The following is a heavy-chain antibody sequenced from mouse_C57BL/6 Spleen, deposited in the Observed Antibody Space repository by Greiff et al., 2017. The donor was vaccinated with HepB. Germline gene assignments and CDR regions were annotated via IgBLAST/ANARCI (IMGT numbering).Heavy chain of an antibody. J-gene: IGHJ4*01. V-gene: IGHV5-16*01. CDR3: ASYGSSYVGYAMDY. CDR1: GFTFSDYY. D-gene: IGHD1-1*01. CDR2: INYDGSST. Sequence: EVMLVESEGGIVQPGSSMKLSCTASGFTFSDYYMAWVRQVPEKGLEWVANINYDGSSTYYLDSLKSRFIISRDNAKNILYLQMSSLKSEDTATYYCASYGSSYVGYAMDYWGQGTSVTVSS.